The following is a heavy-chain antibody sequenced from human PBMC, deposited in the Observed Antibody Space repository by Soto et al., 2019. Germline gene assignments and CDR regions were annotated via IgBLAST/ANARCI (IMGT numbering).Heavy chain of an antibody. V-gene: IGHV3-30-3*01. CDR1: GFTVSNYG. J-gene: IGHJ4*02. Sequence: QVQLVESGGGVVQPGRSLRLSCIACGFTVSNYGMHWVRQAPGKGLKWVAVITFDATDKYYADSVKGRFTISRDNSKNTLDLQMNSLRTDDTAVYYCARGGAARFGPYYFDRWGQGALVTVSS. D-gene: IGHD6-6*01. CDR2: ITFDATDK. CDR3: ARGGAARFGPYYFDR.